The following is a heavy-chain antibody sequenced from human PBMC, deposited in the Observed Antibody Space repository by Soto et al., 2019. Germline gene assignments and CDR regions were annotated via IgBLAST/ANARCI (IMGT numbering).Heavy chain of an antibody. J-gene: IGHJ4*02. D-gene: IGHD5-12*01. CDR3: ADASGYDPFDC. CDR1: GFTFSNYG. Sequence: QVQMVESGGGVVQPGRSLRLSCAASGFTFSNYGMYWVRQAPGKGLVWVTGISYDGSNKDYADSVKGRFTISRDNSKNTLYPQMNSLRAEDTAVYYGADASGYDPFDCWGQGTLVTVSS. CDR2: ISYDGSNK. V-gene: IGHV3-30*03.